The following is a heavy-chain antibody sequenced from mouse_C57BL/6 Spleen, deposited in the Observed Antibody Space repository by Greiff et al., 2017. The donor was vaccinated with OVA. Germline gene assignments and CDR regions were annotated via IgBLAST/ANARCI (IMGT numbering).Heavy chain of an antibody. J-gene: IGHJ3*01. Sequence: VQLQQSGAELVRPGASVTLSCKASGYTFTDYEMHWVKQTPVHGLEWIGAIDPETGGTAYNQKFKGKAILTADKSSSTAYMGLRSLTSEDSAVYYCTRRGILRYPFAYWGQGTLVTVSA. CDR2: IDPETGGT. CDR1: GYTFTDYE. D-gene: IGHD1-1*01. V-gene: IGHV1-15*01. CDR3: TRRGILRYPFAY.